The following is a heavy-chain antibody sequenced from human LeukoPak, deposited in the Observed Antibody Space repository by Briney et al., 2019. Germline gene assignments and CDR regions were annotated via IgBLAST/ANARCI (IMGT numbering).Heavy chain of an antibody. D-gene: IGHD6-6*01. CDR1: GGTFSSYA. J-gene: IGHJ4*02. Sequence: SVTVSCKASGGTFSSYAISWVRQAPGQGLEWMGRIIPILGIANYAQKFQGRVTITADKSTSTAYMELSSLRSEDTAVYYCARDLMSSSSKGVAEQVGGFWGQGTLVTVSS. V-gene: IGHV1-69*04. CDR3: ARDLMSSSSKGVAEQVGGF. CDR2: IIPILGIA.